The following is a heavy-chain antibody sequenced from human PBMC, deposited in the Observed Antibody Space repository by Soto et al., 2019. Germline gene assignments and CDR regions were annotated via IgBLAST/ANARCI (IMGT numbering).Heavy chain of an antibody. CDR2: ISYDGSNK. J-gene: IGHJ6*02. Sequence: GGSLRLSCAASGFTFSSYAMHWVRQAPGKGLEWVAVISYDGSNKYYADSVKGRFTISRDNSKNTLYLQMNSLRAEDTAVYYCARDLVPKTTVTDNVQYYYYYYGMDVWGQGTTVTVSS. CDR1: GFTFSSYA. CDR3: ARDLVPKTTVTDNVQYYYYYYGMDV. V-gene: IGHV3-30-3*01. D-gene: IGHD4-4*01.